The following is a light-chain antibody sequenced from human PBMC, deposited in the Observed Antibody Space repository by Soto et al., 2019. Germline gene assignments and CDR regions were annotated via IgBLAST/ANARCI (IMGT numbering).Light chain of an antibody. J-gene: IGLJ1*01. CDR2: DVA. CDR1: SSDVGSYNF. CDR3: CTFAGRYSYV. Sequence: QSALTQPRSVSGSPGQSVTISCTGTSSDVGSYNFVSWHQRHPGKAPKLMIYDVAKRPSGVPDRFSGSKSGNTASLTISGLQAEDEADYYCCTFAGRYSYVFGSGTKVTVL. V-gene: IGLV2-11*01.